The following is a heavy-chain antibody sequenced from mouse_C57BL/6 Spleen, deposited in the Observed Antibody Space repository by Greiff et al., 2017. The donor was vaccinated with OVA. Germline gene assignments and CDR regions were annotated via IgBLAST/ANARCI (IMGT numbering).Heavy chain of an antibody. D-gene: IGHD4-1*02. J-gene: IGHJ4*01. CDR3: ARTSTGTRAMDY. CDR1: GYSFTGYY. CDR2: INPSTGGT. Sequence: DVQLQESGPELVKPGASVKISCKASGYSFTGYYLNWVKQSPEKSLEWIGEINPSTGGTTYNQKFKAKATLTVDKSSSTAYMQLKSLTPEDSAVYYCARTSTGTRAMDYWGQGTSVTVSS. V-gene: IGHV1-42*01.